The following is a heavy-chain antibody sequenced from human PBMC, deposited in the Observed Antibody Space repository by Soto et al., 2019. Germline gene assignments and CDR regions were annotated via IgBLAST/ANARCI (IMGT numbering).Heavy chain of an antibody. CDR3: ARRWGRTNYDFWSGYLYYFDY. Sequence: QVQLQQWGAGLLKPSETLSLTCAVYGGSFSGYYWSWIRQPPGKGLAWIGEIKYSGSTNYNPSFKSRVTISVDTSKNPFSLKLSSVTAADTAVYYCARRWGRTNYDFWSGYLYYFDYWGQGTLVTVSS. J-gene: IGHJ4*02. V-gene: IGHV4-34*01. CDR1: GGSFSGYY. CDR2: IKYSGST. D-gene: IGHD3-3*01.